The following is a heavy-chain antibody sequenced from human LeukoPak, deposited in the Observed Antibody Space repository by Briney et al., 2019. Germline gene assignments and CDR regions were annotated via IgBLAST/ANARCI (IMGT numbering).Heavy chain of an antibody. Sequence: SETLSLTCTVSGGSISSSSYYWGWIRQPPGKGLEWIGSIYYSGSTYYNPSLKSRVTISVDTSKNQFSLKLSSVTAADTAVYYCARDGYSYGYVYDYWGQGTLVTVSS. CDR1: GGSISSSSYY. CDR3: ARDGYSYGYVYDY. CDR2: IYYSGST. D-gene: IGHD5-18*01. J-gene: IGHJ4*02. V-gene: IGHV4-39*07.